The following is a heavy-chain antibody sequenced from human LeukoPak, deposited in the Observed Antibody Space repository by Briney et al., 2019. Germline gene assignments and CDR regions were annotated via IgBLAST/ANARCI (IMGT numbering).Heavy chain of an antibody. Sequence: ASVKVSCKASGYTFSDYYMHWVRQAPGQGLEWMGWINPNSGGTNYAQKFQGRVTMTRDTSISTAYMELSRLRSDDTAVYYCARDLLGYCSSTSCYRLINWFDPWGQGTLVTVSS. CDR1: GYTFSDYY. V-gene: IGHV1-2*02. J-gene: IGHJ5*02. CDR3: ARDLLGYCSSTSCYRLINWFDP. D-gene: IGHD2-2*01. CDR2: INPNSGGT.